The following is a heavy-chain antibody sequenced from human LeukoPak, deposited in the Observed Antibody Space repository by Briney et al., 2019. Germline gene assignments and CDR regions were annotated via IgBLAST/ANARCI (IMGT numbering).Heavy chain of an antibody. J-gene: IGHJ4*02. CDR1: GFTFDDYA. V-gene: IGHV3-30*02. CDR2: IRYDGSNK. D-gene: IGHD3-22*01. Sequence: GGSLRLSCAASGFTFDDYAMHWVRQAPGKGLEWVAFIRYDGSNKYYADSVKGRFTISRDNSKNTLYLQMNSLRAGDTAVYYCAKDYSRMIVVVPGQSDYWGQGTLVTVSS. CDR3: AKDYSRMIVVVPGQSDY.